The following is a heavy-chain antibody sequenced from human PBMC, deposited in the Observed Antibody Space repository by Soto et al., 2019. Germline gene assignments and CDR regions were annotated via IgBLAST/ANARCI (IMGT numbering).Heavy chain of an antibody. V-gene: IGHV4-34*01. CDR1: GGSFSGYY. J-gene: IGHJ4*02. CDR2: INHSGST. D-gene: IGHD5-12*01. Sequence: PSETLSLTCAVYGGSFSGYYWSWIRQPPGKGLEWIGEINHSGSTNYNPSLKSRVTISVDTSKNQFSLKLSSVTAADTAVYYCARRRQWLRGSHDYWGQGTLVTVSS. CDR3: ARRRQWLRGSHDY.